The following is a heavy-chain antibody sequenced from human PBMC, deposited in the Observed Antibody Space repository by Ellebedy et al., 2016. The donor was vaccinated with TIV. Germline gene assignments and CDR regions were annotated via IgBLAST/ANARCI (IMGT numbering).Heavy chain of an antibody. D-gene: IGHD3-22*01. CDR1: GYTFTSYD. Sequence: ASVKVSXXASGYTFTSYDINWVRQATGQGLEWMGWMNPNSGNTGYAQKFQGRVTMTRDTSTSTVYMELSSLRSEDTAVYYCARARDYYDSSGYFQHWGQGTLVTVSS. CDR2: MNPNSGNT. V-gene: IGHV1-8*01. CDR3: ARARDYYDSSGYFQH. J-gene: IGHJ1*01.